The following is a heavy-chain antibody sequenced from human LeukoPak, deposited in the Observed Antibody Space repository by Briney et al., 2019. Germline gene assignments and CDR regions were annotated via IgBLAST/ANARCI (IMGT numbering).Heavy chain of an antibody. V-gene: IGHV3-15*01. CDR1: GFTFSNAW. Sequence: GGSLRLSCAASGFTFSNAWMSWVRQAPGKGLEWVGRIKSKTDGGTTDYAAPVKGRFTISRDDSKNTLYRQMNSLKTEDTAVYYCTTFSGYDFYYYYYYMDVWGKGTTVTVSS. D-gene: IGHD5-12*01. J-gene: IGHJ6*03. CDR2: IKSKTDGGTT. CDR3: TTFSGYDFYYYYYYMDV.